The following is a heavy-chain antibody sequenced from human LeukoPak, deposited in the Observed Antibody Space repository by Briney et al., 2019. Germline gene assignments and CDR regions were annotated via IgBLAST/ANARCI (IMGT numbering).Heavy chain of an antibody. CDR1: GYTFTGYY. Sequence: ASVKVSCMASGYTFTGYYMHWVRQAPGQGLEWMGWINPNSGGTNYAQKFQGRVTMTRDTSISTAYMELSRLRSDDTAVYYCARGRVQVPAAHAPSDYWGKGTTVTVSS. V-gene: IGHV1-2*02. CDR3: ARGRVQVPAAHAPSDY. D-gene: IGHD2-2*01. CDR2: INPNSGGT. J-gene: IGHJ6*04.